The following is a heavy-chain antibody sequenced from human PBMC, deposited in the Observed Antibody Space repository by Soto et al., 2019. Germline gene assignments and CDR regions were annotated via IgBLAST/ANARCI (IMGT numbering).Heavy chain of an antibody. CDR3: TSSGACSGWL. CDR1: GCSFSSGRYY. D-gene: IGHD6-19*01. CDR2: IYYSGRT. V-gene: IGHV4-61*01. Sequence: PSETLSLTCTVSGCSFSSGRYYWSWSRQPPGKGLEWIGNIYYSGRTSYNSSIKSRATISVDTSKNQFSLKLSPVTDAATAIYYCTSSGACSGWLGGQGTPVTVSS. J-gene: IGHJ1*01.